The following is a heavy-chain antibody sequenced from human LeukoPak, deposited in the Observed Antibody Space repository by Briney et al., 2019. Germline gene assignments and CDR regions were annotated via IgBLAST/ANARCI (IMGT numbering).Heavy chain of an antibody. Sequence: SETLSLTXAVSGYSISSGYYWGWIREPPGKGLEWIGSIYHSGSTYYNPPLKSRVTISVDTSKNQFSLKLSSVTAADTAVYYCARSSQATVTRRGFDYWGQGTLVTVSS. V-gene: IGHV4-38-2*01. D-gene: IGHD4-11*01. CDR1: GYSISSGYY. CDR2: IYHSGST. CDR3: ARSSQATVTRRGFDY. J-gene: IGHJ4*02.